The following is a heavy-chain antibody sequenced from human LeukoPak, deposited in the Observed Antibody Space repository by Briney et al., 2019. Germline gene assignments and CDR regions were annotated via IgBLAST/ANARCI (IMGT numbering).Heavy chain of an antibody. V-gene: IGHV4-38-2*02. CDR2: MYHSGDT. CDR1: GYSVSSGYY. D-gene: IGHD2-2*01. CDR3: ARSKAHLSTSWYGTWFDP. Sequence: SETLSLSCTVSGYSVSSGYYWGWIRQPPGKGLEWIGSMYHSGDTYYNPSLKSRVTISVDTSKNQLSLKLSSVTAADTAVYYCARSKAHLSTSWYGTWFDPWGQGTLVTVSS. J-gene: IGHJ5*02.